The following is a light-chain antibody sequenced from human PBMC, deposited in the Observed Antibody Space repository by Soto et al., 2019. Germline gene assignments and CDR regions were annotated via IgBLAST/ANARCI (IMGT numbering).Light chain of an antibody. J-gene: IGLJ1*01. CDR3: AAWDDSLSGSFV. Sequence: VLTQPPSASRTPGQRVTISCSGRSSNIGSNTVNWYQQVPGTAPRLLIFGDNQRPSGVPDRFSGSKSGTSASLAISGLQSEDEADYFCAAWDDSLSGSFVFGTGTKVTVL. V-gene: IGLV1-44*01. CDR2: GDN. CDR1: SSNIGSNT.